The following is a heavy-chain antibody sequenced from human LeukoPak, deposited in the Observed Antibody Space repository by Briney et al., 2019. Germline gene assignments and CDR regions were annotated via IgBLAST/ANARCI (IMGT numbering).Heavy chain of an antibody. CDR3: ARSSSAYYYEFDY. CDR2: IYIGGST. V-gene: IGHV3-53*01. Sequence: GGSLRLSCAASGFTFSSYAMSWVRQAPGKGLEWVSVIYIGGSTDYADSVKGRFTISRDNSKNMVYLQMNSLRAEDTAVYYCARSSSAYYYEFDYWGQGTLVTVSS. J-gene: IGHJ4*02. CDR1: GFTFSSYA. D-gene: IGHD3-22*01.